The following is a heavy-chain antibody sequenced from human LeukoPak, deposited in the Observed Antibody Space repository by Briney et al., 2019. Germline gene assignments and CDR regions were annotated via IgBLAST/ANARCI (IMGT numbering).Heavy chain of an antibody. V-gene: IGHV3-15*01. CDR2: IRSETDGGTT. Sequence: GGSLRLSGAASGFTFSNALMSWVRQAPGKGLDWVGHIRSETDGGTTDYAAPVKGRFTISRDDSKNTLYPQMNSLKTEDTAVYYCTTAAFHWGQGTLVTVSS. D-gene: IGHD6-25*01. CDR3: TTAAFH. J-gene: IGHJ1*01. CDR1: GFTFSNAL.